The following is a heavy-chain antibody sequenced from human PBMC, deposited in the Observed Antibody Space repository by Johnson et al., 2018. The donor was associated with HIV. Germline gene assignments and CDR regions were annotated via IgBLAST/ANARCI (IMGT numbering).Heavy chain of an antibody. V-gene: IGHV3-23*04. CDR1: GFTFDDYA. CDR3: STDYTYPRITGTTGSAFDI. Sequence: VQLVESGGGLVQPGGSLRLSCAASGFTFDDYAMHWVRQAPGKGLEWVSGISGSGGSTYYADSVKGRFTISRDNSKNTLYLQMNSLKTEDTAVYYCSTDYTYPRITGTTGSAFDIWGQGTMVTVSS. J-gene: IGHJ3*02. D-gene: IGHD1-7*01. CDR2: ISGSGGST.